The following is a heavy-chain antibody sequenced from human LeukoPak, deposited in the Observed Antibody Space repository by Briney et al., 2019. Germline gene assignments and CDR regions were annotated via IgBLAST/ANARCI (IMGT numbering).Heavy chain of an antibody. D-gene: IGHD2-15*01. CDR2: IIPIFGTA. CDR3: ARDGDCSGGSCYGWFDP. V-gene: IGHV1-69*05. CDR1: GGTFSSYA. J-gene: IGHJ5*02. Sequence: GASVEVSCKASGGTFSSYAISWVRQAPGQGLEWMGGIIPIFGTANYAQKFQGRVTITTDESTSTAYMELSSLRSEDTAVYYCARDGDCSGGSCYGWFDPWGQGTLVTVSS.